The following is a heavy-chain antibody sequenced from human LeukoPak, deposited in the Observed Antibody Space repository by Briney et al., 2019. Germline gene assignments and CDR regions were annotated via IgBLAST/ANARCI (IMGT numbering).Heavy chain of an antibody. D-gene: IGHD5-18*01. CDR2: INHSGST. V-gene: IGHV4-34*01. J-gene: IGHJ4*02. CDR3: ARASSYGLDY. CDR1: GGSFSGYY. Sequence: SGTLSLTCAVYGGSFSGYYWSWIRQPPGKGLEWIGEINHSGSTNYNPSLKSRVTISVDTSKNQFSLKLSSVTAADTAVYYCARASSYGLDYWGQGTLVTVSS.